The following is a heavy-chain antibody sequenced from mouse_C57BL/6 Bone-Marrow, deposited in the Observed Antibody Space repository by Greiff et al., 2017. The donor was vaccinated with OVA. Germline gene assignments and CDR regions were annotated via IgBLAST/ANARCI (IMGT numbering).Heavy chain of an antibody. CDR3: ASRNWADY. D-gene: IGHD4-1*01. Sequence: EVQVVESGGGLVQPGGSLKLSCAASGFTFSDYYMYWVRQTPEKRLEWVAYISNGGGSTYYQDTVKGRFTLSRDNAKNTLYLQMSRLKSEDSAMFECASRNWADYWGQGTTLTVSS. V-gene: IGHV5-12*01. CDR1: GFTFSDYY. CDR2: ISNGGGST. J-gene: IGHJ2*01.